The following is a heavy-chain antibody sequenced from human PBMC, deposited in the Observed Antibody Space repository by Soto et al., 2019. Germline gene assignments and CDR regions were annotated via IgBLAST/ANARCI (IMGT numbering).Heavy chain of an antibody. CDR1: GFTVSSNY. CDR3: ARRAWGIFGVGNYFDY. D-gene: IGHD3-3*01. V-gene: IGHV3-66*04. J-gene: IGHJ4*02. CDR2: IYSGGST. Sequence: GGSLRLSCAASGFTVSSNYMSWVRQAPGKGLEWVSVIYSGGSTYYADSVKGRFTISRDNSKNTLYLQMNSLRAEDTAVYYCARRAWGIFGVGNYFDYWGQGTLVTVSS.